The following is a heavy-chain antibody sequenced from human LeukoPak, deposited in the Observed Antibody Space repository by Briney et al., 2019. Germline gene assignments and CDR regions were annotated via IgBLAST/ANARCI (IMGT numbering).Heavy chain of an antibody. J-gene: IGHJ6*02. D-gene: IGHD1-26*01. CDR1: GGTFSSYA. V-gene: IGHV1-69*13. Sequence: ASVKVSCKASGGTFSSYAISWVRQAPGQGLEWMGGIIPIFGTANYAQKFQGRVTITADESTGTAYMELSSLRSEDTAVYYCARIRVGAFHGDYYYYGMDVWGQGTTVTVSS. CDR2: IIPIFGTA. CDR3: ARIRVGAFHGDYYYYGMDV.